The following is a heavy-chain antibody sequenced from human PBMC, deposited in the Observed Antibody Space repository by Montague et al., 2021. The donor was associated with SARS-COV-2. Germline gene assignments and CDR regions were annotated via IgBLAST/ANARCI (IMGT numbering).Heavy chain of an antibody. CDR3: ARLKRYFDSSGSPSAFDF. V-gene: IGHV4-39*02. Sequence: SETLSLTCTVSGGSITNNIYYWAWIRQPPGKGLVWIGSIYYTGNTYYNPSLKSRVTISVVTSKNHFTLKLSSVTAAETAVYYCARLKRYFDSSGSPSAFDFWGQGTKVTVSS. CDR1: GGSITNNIYY. D-gene: IGHD3-22*01. J-gene: IGHJ3*01. CDR2: IYYTGNT.